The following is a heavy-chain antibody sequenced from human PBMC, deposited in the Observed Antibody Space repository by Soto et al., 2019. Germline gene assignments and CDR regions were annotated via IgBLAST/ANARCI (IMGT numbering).Heavy chain of an antibody. J-gene: IGHJ6*03. D-gene: IGHD4-17*01. CDR1: GFTLSGYA. V-gene: IGHV3-64*01. CDR3: ARRGTAYGVHYYYYYMDV. CDR2: ISSNGVGT. Sequence: GGSLRLSCAASGFTLSGYAMDWVRQAPGKGLEYVSGISSNGVGTYYANSVQGRFTISRDNSKNTVYLQMGSLRPEDTAMYYCARRGTAYGVHYYYYYMDVWGKGTTVTVSS.